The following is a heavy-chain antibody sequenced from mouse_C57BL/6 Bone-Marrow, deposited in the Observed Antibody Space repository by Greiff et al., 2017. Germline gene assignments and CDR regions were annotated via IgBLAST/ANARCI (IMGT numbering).Heavy chain of an antibody. Sequence: EVQLQQSGAELVRPGASVKLSCTASGFNIKDDYMNWVKQRPEQGLEWIGWIDPENGDTEYASKFQGKAPITADTSSNTAYLQLSSLSSEDTAVYYCTTYLWFAYWGQGTLVTVSA. CDR3: TTYLWFAY. V-gene: IGHV14-4*01. CDR2: IDPENGDT. CDR1: GFNIKDDY. D-gene: IGHD5-1*01. J-gene: IGHJ3*01.